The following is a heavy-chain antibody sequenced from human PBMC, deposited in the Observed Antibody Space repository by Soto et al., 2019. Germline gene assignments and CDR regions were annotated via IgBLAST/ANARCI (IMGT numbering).Heavy chain of an antibody. J-gene: IGHJ3*02. Sequence: GGSLRLSCAASGFTLSGYEMNWVRQAPGKGLEWVSYISSSGSTIYYADSVKGRFTISRDNAKNSLYLQMNSLRAEDTAVYYCARIAGYYYDKGGAFDIWGQGTMVTVSS. V-gene: IGHV3-48*03. CDR2: ISSSGSTI. D-gene: IGHD3-22*01. CDR1: GFTLSGYE. CDR3: ARIAGYYYDKGGAFDI.